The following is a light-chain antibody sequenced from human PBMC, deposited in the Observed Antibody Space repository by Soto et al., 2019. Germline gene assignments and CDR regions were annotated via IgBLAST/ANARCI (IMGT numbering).Light chain of an antibody. Sequence: DIQMTQSPSTLSASVGDRVNVSCRASQSLKNWLAWYQQKPGKAPKLLIYKASSLQSGVPSRFSGIGSGTEFTLSINCLQPDDFATYYCQQYSSYSLYTFGQGTK. V-gene: IGKV1-5*03. CDR2: KAS. CDR1: QSLKNW. J-gene: IGKJ2*01. CDR3: QQYSSYSLYT.